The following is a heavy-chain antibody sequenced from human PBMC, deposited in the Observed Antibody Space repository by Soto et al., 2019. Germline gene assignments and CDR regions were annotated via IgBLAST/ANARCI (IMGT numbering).Heavy chain of an antibody. CDR1: GYTFTSYG. V-gene: IGHV1-18*01. D-gene: IGHD2-15*01. Sequence: QVPLVQSGAEVKKPGASVKVSCKASGYTFTSYGISWVRQAPGQGLEWMGWISAYNGNTNYAQKLQGRVTMTTDTSTSTAYMELRSLRSDDTAVYYCARQDCSGGSCYRISSWFDPWGQGTLVTVSS. CDR3: ARQDCSGGSCYRISSWFDP. CDR2: ISAYNGNT. J-gene: IGHJ5*02.